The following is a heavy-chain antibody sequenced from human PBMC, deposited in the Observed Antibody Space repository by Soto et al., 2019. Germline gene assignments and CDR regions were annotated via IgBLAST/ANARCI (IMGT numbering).Heavy chain of an antibody. CDR1: GGSFSGYY. V-gene: IGHV4-34*01. Sequence: SETLSLTCAVYGGSFSGYYWSWIRQPPGKGLEWIGEINHSGSTNYNPSLKGRVTISVDTSKNQFSLNLRSATAADTAVYYCAREAVKDDFWSGYYSPYYYYYLDVWGKGTTVTVSS. D-gene: IGHD3-3*01. J-gene: IGHJ6*03. CDR2: INHSGST. CDR3: AREAVKDDFWSGYYSPYYYYYLDV.